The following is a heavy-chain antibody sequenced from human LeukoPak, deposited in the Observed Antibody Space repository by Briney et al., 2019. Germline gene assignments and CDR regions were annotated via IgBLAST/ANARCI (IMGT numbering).Heavy chain of an antibody. CDR1: GGSLSGYY. CDR3: RRDSRGPDV. D-gene: IGHD3-22*01. Sequence: SETLSLTCAVYGGSLSGYYWSWIRQSPGKGLECIGEINRGGITNYNPSLKSRVTISVDTSKNQFSLKLSSVTAADTAVYYCRRDSRGPDVWGKGTTVTVSS. V-gene: IGHV4-34*01. CDR2: INRGGIT. J-gene: IGHJ6*04.